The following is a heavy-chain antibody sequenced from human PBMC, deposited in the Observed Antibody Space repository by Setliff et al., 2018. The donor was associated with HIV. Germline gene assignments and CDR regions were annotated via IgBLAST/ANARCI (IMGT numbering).Heavy chain of an antibody. CDR3: AVVNKVTDFEY. CDR1: GGTFSSYA. CDR2: LIPIYATS. J-gene: IGHJ4*02. V-gene: IGHV1-69*05. Sequence: ASVKVSCKASGGTFSSYAISWVRQAPGQGLEWMGGLIPIYATSDYAQKLQGRVTISTDESTSTAYMELTSLRSEDTAMYYCAVVNKVTDFEYWGQGTLVTVSS. D-gene: IGHD2-21*01.